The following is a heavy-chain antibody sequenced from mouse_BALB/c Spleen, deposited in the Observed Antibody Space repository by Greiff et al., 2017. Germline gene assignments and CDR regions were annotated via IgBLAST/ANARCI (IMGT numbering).Heavy chain of an antibody. Sequence: QVQLQQSGAELARPGASVKLSCKASGYTFTSYWMQWVKQRPGQGLEWIGAIYPGDGDTRYTQKFKGKATLTADKSSSTAYMQLSSLASEDSAVYYCARSGLRQAYAMDYWGQGTSVTVSS. J-gene: IGHJ4*01. CDR2: IYPGDGDT. V-gene: IGHV1-87*01. CDR1: GYTFTSYW. D-gene: IGHD2-2*01. CDR3: ARSGLRQAYAMDY.